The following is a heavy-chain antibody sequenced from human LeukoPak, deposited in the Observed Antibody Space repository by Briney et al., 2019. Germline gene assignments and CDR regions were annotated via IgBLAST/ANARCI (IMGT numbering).Heavy chain of an antibody. V-gene: IGHV4-61*02. CDR3: ARSEDCSGGSCYSDY. CDR2: IYSSGST. Sequence: SQTLSLTCTVSGGSISSGSYYWSWIRQPAGTGLEWIGRIYSSGSTNYNPSLKSRVTISVDTSRNQFSLKLSSVTAADTAVYYCARSEDCSGGSCYSDYWGQGTLVTVSS. J-gene: IGHJ4*02. CDR1: GGSISSGSYY. D-gene: IGHD2-15*01.